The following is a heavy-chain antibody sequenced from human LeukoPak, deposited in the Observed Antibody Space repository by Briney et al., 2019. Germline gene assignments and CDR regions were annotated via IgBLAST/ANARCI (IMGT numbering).Heavy chain of an antibody. CDR1: GGSISNNNHY. CDR2: IYNSGSA. CDR3: ARHEWGITNAFDT. J-gene: IGHJ3*02. Sequence: SETLSLTCTVSGGSISNNNHYWGWIRQPPEKGLEWIGSIYNSGSAYNNPSLKSRVTISVDTSKNQFSLKLSSVTAADTAVYYCARHEWGITNAFDTWGQGTMVTVSS. V-gene: IGHV4-39*01. D-gene: IGHD1-14*01.